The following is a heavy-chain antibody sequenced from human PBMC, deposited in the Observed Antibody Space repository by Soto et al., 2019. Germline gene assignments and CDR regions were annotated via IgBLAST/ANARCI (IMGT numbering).Heavy chain of an antibody. Sequence: QVQLVQSGAEVKKPGASVKVSCKASGYTFTSYGISWVRQAPGQGLEWMGWISAYNGNTNYAQKLQGRVTMTTDTPTSTAYMELRSLRSDDTAVYYCARVRYCSSTSCYDYYYYYMDVWGKGTTVTVSS. CDR1: GYTFTSYG. CDR3: ARVRYCSSTSCYDYYYYYMDV. D-gene: IGHD2-2*01. V-gene: IGHV1-18*01. J-gene: IGHJ6*03. CDR2: ISAYNGNT.